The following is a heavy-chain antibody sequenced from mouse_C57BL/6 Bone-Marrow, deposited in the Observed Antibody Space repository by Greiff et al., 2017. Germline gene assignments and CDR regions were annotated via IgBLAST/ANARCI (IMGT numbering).Heavy chain of an antibody. Sequence: EVKLMESGGGLVQPGGSLSLSCAASGFTFTDYYMSWVRQPPGKALEWLGFIRNKANGYTTEYSASVKGRFTISRDNSQSILYLQMNALRAEDSATDYCARGYYDIRRGFYNAMDYWGQGTSVTVSS. V-gene: IGHV7-3*01. CDR3: ARGYYDIRRGFYNAMDY. J-gene: IGHJ4*01. CDR1: GFTFTDYY. D-gene: IGHD2-4*01. CDR2: IRNKANGYTT.